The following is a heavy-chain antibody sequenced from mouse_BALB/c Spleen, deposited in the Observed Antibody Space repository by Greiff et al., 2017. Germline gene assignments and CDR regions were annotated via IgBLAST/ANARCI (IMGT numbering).Heavy chain of an antibody. Sequence: EVKVVESGGGLVQPGGSRKLSCAASGFTFSSFGMHWVRQAPEKGLEWVAYISSGSSTIYYADTVKGRFTISRDNPKNTLFLQMTSLRSEDTAMYYCAVVGFDYWGQGTTLTVSS. D-gene: IGHD1-1*01. CDR2: ISSGSSTI. CDR1: GFTFSSFG. J-gene: IGHJ2*01. V-gene: IGHV5-17*02. CDR3: AVVGFDY.